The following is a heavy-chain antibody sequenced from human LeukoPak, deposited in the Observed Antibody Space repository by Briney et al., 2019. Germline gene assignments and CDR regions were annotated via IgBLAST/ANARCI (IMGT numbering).Heavy chain of an antibody. CDR1: GGSISSSRYY. J-gene: IGHJ4*02. V-gene: IGHV4-39*02. CDR3: ARDIWREAYFDY. D-gene: IGHD3-3*01. Sequence: SETLSLTCTVSGGSISSSRYYWGWVRQPPGKGLEWIGSIYYSGSTYYNPSLKSRVTISVDTSKNQFSLKLSSVTAADTAVYYCARDIWREAYFDYWGQGTLVTVSS. CDR2: IYYSGST.